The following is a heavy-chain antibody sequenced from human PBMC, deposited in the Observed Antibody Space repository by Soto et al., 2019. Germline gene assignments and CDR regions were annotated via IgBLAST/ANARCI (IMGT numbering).Heavy chain of an antibody. CDR3: ARPLQQLAPNFDY. CDR1: GYTLTSYG. J-gene: IGHJ4*02. D-gene: IGHD6-13*01. V-gene: IGHV1-18*01. CDR2: ISANNGNT. Sequence: GASVKVSCKASGYTLTSYGIIWVRQAPGQGLEWMGWISANNGNTNYAQKLQGRVTMTTDTSTNTAYMELRSLRSDDTAVYCCARPLQQLAPNFDYWGQGTLVTVSS.